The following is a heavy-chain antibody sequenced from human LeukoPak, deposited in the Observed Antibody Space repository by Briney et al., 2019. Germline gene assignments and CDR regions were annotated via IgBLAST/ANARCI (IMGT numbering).Heavy chain of an antibody. CDR2: ISYDGSNK. V-gene: IGHV3-30*03. Sequence: GGSLRLSCAASGFTFSSYGMHWVRQAPGKGLEWVAVISYDGSNKYYADSVKGRFTISRDNSKNTLYLQMNSLRAEDTAVYYCARNPDCGGDCYSIAFDYWGQGTLVTVSS. CDR1: GFTFSSYG. D-gene: IGHD2-21*02. J-gene: IGHJ4*02. CDR3: ARNPDCGGDCYSIAFDY.